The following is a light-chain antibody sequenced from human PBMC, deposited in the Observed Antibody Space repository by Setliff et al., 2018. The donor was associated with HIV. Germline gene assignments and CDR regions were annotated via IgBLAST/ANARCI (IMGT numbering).Light chain of an antibody. CDR1: SSDVGDYNY. V-gene: IGLV2-14*01. Sequence: QSVLTQPASVSGSPGQSITISCTGASSDVGDYNYFSWYQQHPGKAPKLMIYGVTNRPSGISNRFSGSKSGDPASLTISGLQAEDEADYYCSSYTSSDTPYVFGTGTKVTVL. J-gene: IGLJ1*01. CDR3: SSYTSSDTPYV. CDR2: GVT.